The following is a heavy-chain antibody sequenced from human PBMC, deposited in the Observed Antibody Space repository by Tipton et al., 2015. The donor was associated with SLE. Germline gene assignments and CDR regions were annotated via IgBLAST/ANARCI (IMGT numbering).Heavy chain of an antibody. CDR2: IKQDGSEK. V-gene: IGHV3-7*01. J-gene: IGHJ4*02. D-gene: IGHD4-17*01. CDR1: GFTFSSYW. Sequence: SLRLSCAASGFTFSSYWMSWVRQAPGKGLEWVANIKQDGSEKYYVDSVKGRFTISRDNSKNTLYLQMNSLRAEDTAVYYCAKDSRPDGLAPFDYWGQGTLVTVSS. CDR3: AKDSRPDGLAPFDY.